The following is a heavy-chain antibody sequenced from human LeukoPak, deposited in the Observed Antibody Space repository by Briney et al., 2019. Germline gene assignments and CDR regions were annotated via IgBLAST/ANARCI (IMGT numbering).Heavy chain of an antibody. CDR3: TGDNFDSSVKFDY. D-gene: IGHD3-22*01. CDR2: IRSKANNYAT. J-gene: IGHJ4*02. CDR1: GFTFSGSA. Sequence: GGSLRLSCVVSGFTFSGSAVHWVRQASGKGLEWVGRIRSKANNYATAYAASVKGRFTISRDDSKNTAYLQMNSLKTEDTAVYYCTGDNFDSSVKFDYWGQGTLVTVSS. V-gene: IGHV3-73*01.